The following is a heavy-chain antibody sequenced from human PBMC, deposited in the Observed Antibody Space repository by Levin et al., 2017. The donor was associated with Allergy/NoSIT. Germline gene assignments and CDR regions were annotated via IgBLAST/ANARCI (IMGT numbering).Heavy chain of an antibody. Sequence: SCAASGFTFSDYTMNWVRQAPGKGLEWVSSISSSSSYIYYADSVKGRFSISRDNAKNSLFLQMNSLRADDTAVYYCAREWSGDAFDIWGQGTMVTVSS. V-gene: IGHV3-21*01. CDR1: GFTFSDYT. J-gene: IGHJ3*02. D-gene: IGHD2-15*01. CDR2: ISSSSSYI. CDR3: AREWSGDAFDI.